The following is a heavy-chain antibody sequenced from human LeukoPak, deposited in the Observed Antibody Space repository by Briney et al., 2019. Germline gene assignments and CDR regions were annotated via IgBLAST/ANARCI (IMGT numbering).Heavy chain of an antibody. CDR3: ARDSGLRWPHWYFDL. Sequence: GGSLRLSCAASGFTFSSYSMNWVRQAPGKGLEWVSYISSSSTIYYADSVKGRFTISRDNAKNSLYLQMNSLRAEDTAVYYCARDSGLRWPHWYFDLWGRGTLVTVSS. D-gene: IGHD4-23*01. CDR2: ISSSSTI. CDR1: GFTFSSYS. V-gene: IGHV3-48*01. J-gene: IGHJ2*01.